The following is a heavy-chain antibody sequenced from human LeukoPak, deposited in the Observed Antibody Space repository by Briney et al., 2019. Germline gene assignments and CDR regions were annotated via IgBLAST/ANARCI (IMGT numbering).Heavy chain of an antibody. V-gene: IGHV4-4*09. D-gene: IGHD2-8*01. J-gene: IGHJ4*02. CDR1: GVSFSSFQ. Sequence: SETLSLTCTVSGVSFSSFQWSWIRQPPVKGLEWIVNIHMTGRTDYNPSLKSRVTISVDTSKSQFSLLVTSVSAADTAIYCATSYDAKVAPFDLLGQGILVTVSS. CDR2: IHMTGRT. CDR3: TSYDAKVAPFDL.